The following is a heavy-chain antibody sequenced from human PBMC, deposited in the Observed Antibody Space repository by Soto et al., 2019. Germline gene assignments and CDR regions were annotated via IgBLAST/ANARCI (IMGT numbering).Heavy chain of an antibody. D-gene: IGHD4-17*01. CDR2: ISAYNGNT. CDR1: GYTFTSYG. V-gene: IGHV1-18*04. Sequence: GASVKVSCKASGYTFTSYGISWVRQAPGQGLEWMGWISAYNGNTNYAQKLQGRVTMTTDTSTSTAYMELRSLRSDDTAVYYCAGIPPASYGDFLYYYYYGMDVWGQGTTVTVSS. J-gene: IGHJ6*02. CDR3: AGIPPASYGDFLYYYYYGMDV.